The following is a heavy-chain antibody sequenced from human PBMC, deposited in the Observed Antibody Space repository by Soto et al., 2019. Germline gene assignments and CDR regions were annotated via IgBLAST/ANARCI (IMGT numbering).Heavy chain of an antibody. CDR2: INAGNGNT. Sequence: ASVKVSCKASGYTFTSYAMHWVRQAPGQRLEWMGWINAGNGNTKYSQKFQGRFTISRDNSKNTLYLQMNSLRAEDTAVYYCANKLARGWNSIAAAPADDAFDIWGQGTMVTVSS. CDR1: GYTFTSYA. V-gene: IGHV1-3*01. D-gene: IGHD6-13*01. J-gene: IGHJ3*02. CDR3: ANKLARGWNSIAAAPADDAFDI.